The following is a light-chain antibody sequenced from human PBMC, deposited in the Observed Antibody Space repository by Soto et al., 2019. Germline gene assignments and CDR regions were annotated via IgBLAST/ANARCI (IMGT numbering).Light chain of an antibody. J-gene: IGLJ1*01. CDR3: STYTSSTISYV. V-gene: IGLV2-14*01. Sequence: QSALTQPASVSGSPGQSITISCTGTSSDVGGYNYVSWYQQHPGKAPKLMIYDVSNRPSGVSNRFSGSKSGNTASLTISGLQAEDEADYYCSTYTSSTISYVFGNGPKVTV. CDR1: SSDVGGYNY. CDR2: DVS.